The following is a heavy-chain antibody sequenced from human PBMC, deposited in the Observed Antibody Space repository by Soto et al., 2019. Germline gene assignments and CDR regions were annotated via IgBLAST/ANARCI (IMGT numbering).Heavy chain of an antibody. CDR2: IYSGGST. V-gene: IGHV3-66*01. CDR1: GFVVSSNY. CDR3: ASRIAGAG. J-gene: IGHJ4*02. Sequence: EVQLLQSGGGLVQPGGSLRLSCAASGFVVSSNYMTWVRQAPGKGLEWVSLIYSGGSTHYADSMKGRFTISRDSSKNTLYLQMNSLRAEDTAVYYCASRIAGAGWGQGTLVTVSS. D-gene: IGHD6-19*01.